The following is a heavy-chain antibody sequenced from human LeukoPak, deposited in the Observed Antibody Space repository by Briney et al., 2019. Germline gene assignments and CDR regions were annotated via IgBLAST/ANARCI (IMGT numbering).Heavy chain of an antibody. Sequence: SETLSLTCTVSGGSISSYYWSWIRQPPGKGLEWIGYIYYSGSTNYNPSLKSRVTISVDSSKNQFSLRLSSVTAADTAVYYCARVTGYMIEDYFDYWGQGTLVTVSS. V-gene: IGHV4-59*01. D-gene: IGHD3-22*01. J-gene: IGHJ4*02. CDR3: ARVTGYMIEDYFDY. CDR2: IYYSGST. CDR1: GGSISSYY.